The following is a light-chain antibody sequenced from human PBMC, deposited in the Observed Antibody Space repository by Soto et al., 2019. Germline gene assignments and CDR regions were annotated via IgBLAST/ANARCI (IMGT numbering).Light chain of an antibody. CDR1: QTISSSS. J-gene: IGKJ5*01. Sequence: EIGLPQSPATVPLSPGERATPSCGASQTISSSSLAWYQQKGGQAPRLLIYGASSRATGIPDRFSGSGSGTDFTLTISRLEPEDCAVYYCQQYGSSSTFGQGTRLEIK. V-gene: IGKV3-20*01. CDR2: GAS. CDR3: QQYGSSST.